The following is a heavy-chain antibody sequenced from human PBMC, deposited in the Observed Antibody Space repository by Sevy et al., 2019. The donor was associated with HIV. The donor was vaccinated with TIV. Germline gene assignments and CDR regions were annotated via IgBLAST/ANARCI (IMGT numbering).Heavy chain of an antibody. CDR2: ISGSGGTT. D-gene: IGHD3-10*01. Sequence: GGSLRLSCAASGFIFDSYGMSWVRQAPGKGLEWVSAISGSGGTTYYADSVKGRFTISRDNSKNTVYLQMNSLRVEDTAIYYCAKVAHYGSGRVALFDYWGQGTLVTVSS. CDR3: AKVAHYGSGRVALFDY. CDR1: GFIFDSYG. J-gene: IGHJ4*02. V-gene: IGHV3-23*01.